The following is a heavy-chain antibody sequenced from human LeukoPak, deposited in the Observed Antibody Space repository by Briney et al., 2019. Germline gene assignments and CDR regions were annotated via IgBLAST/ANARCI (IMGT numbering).Heavy chain of an antibody. J-gene: IGHJ4*02. Sequence: PSETLSLTCSVSGGSISSYYWSWIRQPAGKGLEWIGRIYPSGSTNYNPSLKSRVTMSVDTSKNQFSLKLSSVTAADTAVYYCARLIAEVGGGTNYFDTWGQGTLVTVSS. CDR1: GGSISSYY. CDR2: IYPSGST. CDR3: ARLIAEVGGGTNYFDT. V-gene: IGHV4-4*07. D-gene: IGHD2-21*01.